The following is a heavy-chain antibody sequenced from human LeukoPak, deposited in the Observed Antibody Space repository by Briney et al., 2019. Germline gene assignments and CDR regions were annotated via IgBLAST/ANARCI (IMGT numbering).Heavy chain of an antibody. CDR2: INPSRGST. D-gene: IGHD3-16*01. V-gene: IGHV1-46*01. CDR1: GYTFTGYY. Sequence: ASVKVSCKASGYTFTGYYMHWVRQAPGQGLEWMGIINPSRGSTSQAQTFQGRVTMTRDMSTSTVSMELSSLRSEDTAVYYCARQDYDYVWGSPYYFDYWGQGTLVTVSS. CDR3: ARQDYDYVWGSPYYFDY. J-gene: IGHJ4*02.